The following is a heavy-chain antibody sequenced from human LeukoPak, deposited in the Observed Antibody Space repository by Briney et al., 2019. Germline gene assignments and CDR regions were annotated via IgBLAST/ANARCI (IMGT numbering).Heavy chain of an antibody. CDR3: AIVSGWYGSFDY. CDR2: INPNSGGT. Sequence: ASVKVSCKASGYTFTGYYMHWVRQAPGQGVERMGWINPNSGGTNYAQKFQGRVTMTRDTSISTAYMELSRLRSDDTAVYYCAIVSGWYGSFDYWGQGTLVTVSS. D-gene: IGHD6-19*01. J-gene: IGHJ4*02. V-gene: IGHV1-2*02. CDR1: GYTFTGYY.